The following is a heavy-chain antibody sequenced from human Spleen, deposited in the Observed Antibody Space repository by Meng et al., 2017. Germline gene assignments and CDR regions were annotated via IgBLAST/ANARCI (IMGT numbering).Heavy chain of an antibody. Sequence: GEALKISCAASGFTFSSYEMNWVRQAPGKGLGWVSYISSSGSSTYYADSVKGRFTISRDNAKNSLYLQMHSPRAEDTAVYYCAREGISGTTSDYWGQGTLVTVSS. V-gene: IGHV3-48*03. J-gene: IGHJ4*02. D-gene: IGHD1-20*01. CDR2: ISSSGSST. CDR3: AREGISGTTSDY. CDR1: GFTFSSYE.